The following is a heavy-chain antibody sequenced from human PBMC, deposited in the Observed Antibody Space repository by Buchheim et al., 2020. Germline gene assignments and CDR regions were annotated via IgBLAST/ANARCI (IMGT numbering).Heavy chain of an antibody. Sequence: QVTLKETGPALVNPTQTLTLTCTFSGFSLSLNGMRVSWIRQPPGKALEFLARIDWDDDKFYSTSLRTRLTISKDPSKNQVVLTMTNMDPVDTGTYYCARMTAVGGPDYWGQGAL. J-gene: IGHJ4*02. V-gene: IGHV2-70*04. CDR2: IDWDDDK. D-gene: IGHD6-19*01. CDR1: GFSLSLNGMR. CDR3: ARMTAVGGPDY.